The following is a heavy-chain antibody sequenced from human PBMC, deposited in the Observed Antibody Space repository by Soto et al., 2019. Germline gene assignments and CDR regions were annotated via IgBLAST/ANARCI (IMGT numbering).Heavy chain of an antibody. CDR1: GYTFTGYY. V-gene: IGHV1-2*02. CDR3: ARGSGPQLAWIDY. D-gene: IGHD6-13*01. Sequence: ASVKVSCKASGYTFTGYYMHWVRQAPGQGLEWMGWINPNSGGTNYAQKFQGRVTMTRDTSISTAYMELSSLRSEDTAVYYCARGSGPQLAWIDYWGQGTLVTVSS. CDR2: INPNSGGT. J-gene: IGHJ4*02.